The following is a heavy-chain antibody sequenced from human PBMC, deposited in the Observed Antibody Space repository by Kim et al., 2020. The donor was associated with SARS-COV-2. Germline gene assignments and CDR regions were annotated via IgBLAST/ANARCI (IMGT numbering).Heavy chain of an antibody. Sequence: GGSLRLSRAASGFTFSSYAMSWVRQAPGKGLEWVSAISGSGGSTYYADSVKGRFTISRDNSKNTLYLQMNSLRAEDTAVYYCAKDQLLYCSGGSCWGDDYWGQGTLVTVSS. CDR1: GFTFSSYA. CDR2: ISGSGGST. V-gene: IGHV3-23*01. D-gene: IGHD2-15*01. J-gene: IGHJ4*02. CDR3: AKDQLLYCSGGSCWGDDY.